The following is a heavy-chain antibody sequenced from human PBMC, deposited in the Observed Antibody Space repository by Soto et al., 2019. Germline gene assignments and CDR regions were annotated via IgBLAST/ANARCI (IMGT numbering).Heavy chain of an antibody. V-gene: IGHV4-59*01. Sequence: SETLSLTCTVSGGSISSYYWSWIRQPPGKGLEWIGYIYYSGSTNYNPSLKSRVTISVDTSKNQFSLKLSSVTAADTAVYYCARGVVPAAMGWGYYYYYYMDVWGKGTTVTVSS. CDR1: GGSISSYY. CDR3: ARGVVPAAMGWGYYYYYYMDV. D-gene: IGHD2-2*01. CDR2: IYYSGST. J-gene: IGHJ6*03.